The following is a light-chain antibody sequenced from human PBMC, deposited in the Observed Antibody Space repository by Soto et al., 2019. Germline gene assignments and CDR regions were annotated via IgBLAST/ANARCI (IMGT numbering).Light chain of an antibody. CDR2: DVT. Sequence: QFALTQPPSVSGSPGKSVTISCTGTSSAVGGYNSVSLYQQHRGRPPKLIIHDVTERPSGVQHRFSGSKSGTTASLTIAWLLAEDEADEYCCPSAGSCTPGVLGGGTQLTVL. CDR1: SSAVGGYNS. V-gene: IGLV2-11*01. J-gene: IGLJ3*02. CDR3: CPSAGSCTPGV.